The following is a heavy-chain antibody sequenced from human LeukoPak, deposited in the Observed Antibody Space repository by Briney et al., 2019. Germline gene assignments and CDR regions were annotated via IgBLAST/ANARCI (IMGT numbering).Heavy chain of an antibody. V-gene: IGHV3-49*04. Sequence: PGRSLRLSCAASGFTFSSYAMHWVRQAPGKGLEWVGFIRSKAYGGTTEYAASVKGRFTISRDDSKSIAYLQMNSLKTEDTAVYYCTRCYDSYAFDIWGQGTMVTVSS. D-gene: IGHD5-12*01. CDR2: IRSKAYGGTT. CDR1: GFTFSSYA. J-gene: IGHJ3*02. CDR3: TRCYDSYAFDI.